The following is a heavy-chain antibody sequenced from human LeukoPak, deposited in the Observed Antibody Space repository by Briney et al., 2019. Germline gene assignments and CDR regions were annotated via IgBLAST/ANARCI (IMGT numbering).Heavy chain of an antibody. V-gene: IGHV3-21*01. J-gene: IGHJ6*02. D-gene: IGHD2-8*01. CDR2: ISSSSSYI. Sequence: GGSLRLSCAASGFTFSSYSMNWVRQAPGKGLEWVSSISSSSSYIYYADSVKGRFTISRDNAKNSLYLQTNSLRAEDTAVYYCARGARWSQGYYYGMDVWGQGTTVTVSS. CDR3: ARGARWSQGYYYGMDV. CDR1: GFTFSSYS.